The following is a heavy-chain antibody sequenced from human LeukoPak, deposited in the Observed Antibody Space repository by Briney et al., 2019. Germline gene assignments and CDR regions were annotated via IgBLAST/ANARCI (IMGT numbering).Heavy chain of an antibody. Sequence: GGSLRLSCGASGFTFSSYAMSWVRQAPGKGLEWVSAISGSGGSTYYADSVKGRFTISRDNAKNSLYLQMNSLRAEDTAVYYCARAASEDGSSWYEDYYYYMDVWGKGTTVTVSS. D-gene: IGHD6-13*01. CDR1: GFTFSSYA. CDR2: ISGSGGST. V-gene: IGHV3-23*01. CDR3: ARAASEDGSSWYEDYYYYMDV. J-gene: IGHJ6*03.